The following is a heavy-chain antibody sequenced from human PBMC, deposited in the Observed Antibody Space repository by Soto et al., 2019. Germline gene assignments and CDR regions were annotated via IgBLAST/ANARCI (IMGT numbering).Heavy chain of an antibody. CDR1: GFIVSSKY. D-gene: IGHD6-19*01. J-gene: IGHJ5*02. V-gene: IGHV3-66*01. CDR3: ARDVRSSGWGLGWFDP. Sequence: EVQLVESGGGLVQPGGSLRLSCAASGFIVSSKYMSWVRQAPGKGLEWVSVIYSGGSTYYADSVKGRFTISRDNSKNTLYLQMNSLRAEDTAVYYCARDVRSSGWGLGWFDPWGQGSLVTVSS. CDR2: IYSGGST.